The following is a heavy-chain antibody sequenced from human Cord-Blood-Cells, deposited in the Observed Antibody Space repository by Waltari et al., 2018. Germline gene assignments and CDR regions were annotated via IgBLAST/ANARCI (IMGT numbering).Heavy chain of an antibody. CDR1: GGSFSGYY. Sequence: QVQLQQWGAGLLKPSETLSLTCAVYGGSFSGYYWSWIRQLPGRGLEWIGEINHSGSTTYNPALKRRVTISVDTSKNQFSLKLSSVTAADTAVYYCARGLPSSGSYYYYYGMDVWGQGTTVTVSS. CDR3: ARGLPSSGSYYYYYGMDV. V-gene: IGHV4-34*01. J-gene: IGHJ6*02. D-gene: IGHD1-26*01. CDR2: INHSGST.